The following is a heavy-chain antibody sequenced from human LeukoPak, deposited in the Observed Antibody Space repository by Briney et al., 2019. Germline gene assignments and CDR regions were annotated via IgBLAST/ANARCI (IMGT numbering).Heavy chain of an antibody. Sequence: GESLKISCKGSGYSSTSYWIGWVRQMPGKGLEWMGIIYLVDSDTTYGPSFQGQVIMSADKSISTAYLQWSSLKASDTAMYYCARRRGSPPDYYFDYWGQGTLVTVSS. CDR1: GYSSTSYW. CDR3: ARRRGSPPDYYFDY. J-gene: IGHJ4*02. V-gene: IGHV5-51*01. D-gene: IGHD3-10*01. CDR2: IYLVDSDT.